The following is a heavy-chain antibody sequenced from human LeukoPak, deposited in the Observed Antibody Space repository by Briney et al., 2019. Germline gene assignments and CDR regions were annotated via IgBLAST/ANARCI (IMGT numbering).Heavy chain of an antibody. J-gene: IGHJ4*02. CDR2: TYYSGST. V-gene: IGHV4-31*03. CDR3: ARGGTTVPVFNY. CDR1: GGSISSGAYY. D-gene: IGHD1-14*01. Sequence: SETLSLTCSVSGGSISSGAYYWSWIRQHPGKGLERIGYTYYSGSTYYNPSLKSRIDISVDTSKDQFSLKLSSVTAADTAVYYCARGGTTVPVFNYWGQGILVTVSS.